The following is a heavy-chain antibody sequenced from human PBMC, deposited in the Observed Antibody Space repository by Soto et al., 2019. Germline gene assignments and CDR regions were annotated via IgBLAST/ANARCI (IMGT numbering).Heavy chain of an antibody. J-gene: IGHJ4*02. CDR1: GFTFSSYA. V-gene: IGHV3-23*01. Sequence: GGSLRLSCAASGFTFSSYAMSWVRQAPGKGLEWVSAISGSGGSTYYADSVKGRFTISRDNSKNTLYLQMNSLRAEDTAVYYCAKDDCSGGSCYQTFDYWGQGTLVTVSS. CDR2: ISGSGGST. CDR3: AKDDCSGGSCYQTFDY. D-gene: IGHD2-15*01.